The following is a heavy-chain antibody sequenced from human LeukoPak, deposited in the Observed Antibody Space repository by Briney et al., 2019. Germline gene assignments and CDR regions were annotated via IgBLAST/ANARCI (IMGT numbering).Heavy chain of an antibody. D-gene: IGHD3-22*01. CDR2: IIPIFGTA. CDR3: AGGRSIGTLKYYYDSSGYFDAFDI. CDR1: GGTFSSYA. Sequence: ASVKVSCKASGGTFSSYAISWVRQAPGQGLEWMGGIIPIFGTANYAQKFQGRVTITADKSTSTAYMELSSLRSEDTAVYYCAGGRSIGTLKYYYDSSGYFDAFDIWGQGTMVTVSS. V-gene: IGHV1-69*06. J-gene: IGHJ3*02.